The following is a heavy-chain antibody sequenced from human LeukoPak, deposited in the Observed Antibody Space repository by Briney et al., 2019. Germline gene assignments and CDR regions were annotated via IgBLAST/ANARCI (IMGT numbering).Heavy chain of an antibody. CDR1: GFTFSSYA. D-gene: IGHD5-12*01. V-gene: IGHV3-23*01. Sequence: QTGGSLRLSCAASGFTFSSYAMSWVRQAPGKGLEWVSAISGSGGSTYYADSVKGRFTISRDNSKNTLYLQMNSLRAEDTAVYYCAKAGAYSGYGDYWGQGTLVTVSS. CDR3: AKAGAYSGYGDY. J-gene: IGHJ4*02. CDR2: ISGSGGST.